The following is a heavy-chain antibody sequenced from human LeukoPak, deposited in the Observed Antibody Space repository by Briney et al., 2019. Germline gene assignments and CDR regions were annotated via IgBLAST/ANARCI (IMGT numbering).Heavy chain of an antibody. Sequence: GGYLRLSCVASEFTFSKNWMHWVRQAPGKGLEWVSAISGSGGSTYYADSVKGRFTISRDNSKNTLYLQMSNLRAEDTAVYFCARGGGLDVWGQGATVTVSS. V-gene: IGHV3-23*01. D-gene: IGHD3-16*01. CDR2: ISGSGGST. CDR3: ARGGGLDV. J-gene: IGHJ6*02. CDR1: EFTFSKNW.